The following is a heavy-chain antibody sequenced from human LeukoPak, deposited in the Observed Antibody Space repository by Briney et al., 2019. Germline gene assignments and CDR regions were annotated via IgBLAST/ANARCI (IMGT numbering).Heavy chain of an antibody. CDR3: AREEDRSGD. CDR1: GGSISSSNYY. CDR2: IYYSGNA. J-gene: IGHJ4*02. D-gene: IGHD3-22*01. V-gene: IGHV4-39*07. Sequence: SEILSLTCTVSGGSISSSNYYWGWIRQPPGKGLEWVGSIYYSGNAYYNPSLKSRVTISVDTSKNQFSLRLSSVTAADTAVYYCAREEDRSGDWGQGTLVTVTS.